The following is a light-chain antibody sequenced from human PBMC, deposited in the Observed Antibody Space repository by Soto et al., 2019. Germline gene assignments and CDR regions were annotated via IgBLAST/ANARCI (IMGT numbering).Light chain of an antibody. CDR2: AAS. Sequence: AIRMTQSPSSFSASTGDRVTITCRASQGISSYLAWYQQKPGKAPKLLIYAASTLQSGVPSRFSGSGSGTDFPLTISCLQSEDFATYYCQHYFSYPRTFGQGTKVESK. CDR1: QGISSY. V-gene: IGKV1-8*01. CDR3: QHYFSYPRT. J-gene: IGKJ1*01.